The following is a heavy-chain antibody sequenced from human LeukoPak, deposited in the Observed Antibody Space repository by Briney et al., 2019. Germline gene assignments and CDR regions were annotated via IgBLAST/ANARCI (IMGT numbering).Heavy chain of an antibody. CDR3: ARDGTSTDDY. D-gene: IGHD2-2*01. CDR2: ISGNNDNP. Sequence: GASVKVSCKASGYTFSNFGINWVRQAAGQGLEWMGWISGNNDNPNYGQKFQGRFTLTTDSSTSTAYMELRNLRSDDTAVYYCARDGTSTDDYWGQGALVTVSS. CDR1: GYTFSNFG. J-gene: IGHJ4*02. V-gene: IGHV1-18*01.